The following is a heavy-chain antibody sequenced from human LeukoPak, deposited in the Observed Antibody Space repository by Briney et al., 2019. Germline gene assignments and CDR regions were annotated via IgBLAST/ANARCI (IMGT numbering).Heavy chain of an antibody. CDR1: GASFSAYF. CDR3: ARTLLGIDYGSGSYDFDY. J-gene: IGHJ4*02. D-gene: IGHD3-10*01. CDR2: IKHGGGT. V-gene: IGHV4-34*01. Sequence: SETLSLTCGVYGASFSAYFWNWVRQSPGKGLEWIGEIKHGGGTNYNPSLMGRVTISVDTSKNQFSLKLSSVTAADTAVYYCARTLLGIDYGSGSYDFDYWGQGTLVTVSS.